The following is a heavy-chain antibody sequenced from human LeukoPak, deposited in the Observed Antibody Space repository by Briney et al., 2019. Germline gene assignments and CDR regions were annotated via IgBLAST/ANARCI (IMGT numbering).Heavy chain of an antibody. Sequence: GRSLRLSSAASGFTFSSYAMHWVRQAPGKGLEWVAVISYDGSNKYYADSVKGRFTISRDNSKNTLYLQMNSLRAEDTAVYYCARDRTYSSGWYDYWGQGTLATVSS. CDR2: ISYDGSNK. J-gene: IGHJ4*02. D-gene: IGHD6-19*01. CDR3: ARDRTYSSGWYDY. CDR1: GFTFSSYA. V-gene: IGHV3-30*04.